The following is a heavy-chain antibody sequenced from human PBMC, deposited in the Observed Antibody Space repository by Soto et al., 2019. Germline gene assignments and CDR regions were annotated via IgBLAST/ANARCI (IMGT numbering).Heavy chain of an antibody. CDR2: IYYSGST. Sequence: QVQLQESGPGLVKPSETLSLTCTVSGGSVSSGSYYWSWIRQPPGKGLEWIGYIYYSGSTNYNPSLKSRVTISVDTSKNQFSLKLSSVTAADTAVYYCARGREYNWNGYYYYGMDVWGQGTTVTASS. V-gene: IGHV4-61*01. D-gene: IGHD1-20*01. CDR3: ARGREYNWNGYYYYGMDV. J-gene: IGHJ6*02. CDR1: GGSVSSGSYY.